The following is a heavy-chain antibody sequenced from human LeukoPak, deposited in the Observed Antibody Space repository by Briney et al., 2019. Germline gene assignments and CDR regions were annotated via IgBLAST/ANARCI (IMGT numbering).Heavy chain of an antibody. Sequence: SETLSLTCTVSGGSISSYYWSWIRQPPGKGLEWIGYIYYSGSTNYNPSLKSRVTISVDTSKNQFSLKLSSVTAADTAVYYCARVTTVVTPGAFDIWGQGTTVTVSS. CDR2: IYYSGST. CDR1: GGSISSYY. J-gene: IGHJ3*02. CDR3: ARVTTVVTPGAFDI. V-gene: IGHV4-59*08. D-gene: IGHD4-23*01.